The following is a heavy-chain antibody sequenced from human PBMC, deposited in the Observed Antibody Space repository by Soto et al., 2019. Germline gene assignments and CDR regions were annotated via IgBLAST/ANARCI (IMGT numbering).Heavy chain of an antibody. CDR3: FIDQATPDTYTLSLQAAFLTAFQ. CDR2: IPSRGRP. V-gene: IGHV4-30-4*01. J-gene: IGHJ1*01. Sequence: LSLSSSVSGASLARGSNYWSWVRLPQEKGLEWIGYIPSRGRPFYNPSLTSRGTISADSSKNQLSLQLTSVTAADTAVYYFFIDQATPDTYTLSLQAAFLTAFQ. CDR1: GASLARGSNY.